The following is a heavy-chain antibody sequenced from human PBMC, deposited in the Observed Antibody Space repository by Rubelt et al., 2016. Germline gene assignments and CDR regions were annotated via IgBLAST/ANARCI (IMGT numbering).Heavy chain of an antibody. Sequence: QVQLVQSGAEVKKPGASVRVSCKASGYTFTSNAIHWVRQAPGQRLEWMGWINAGNGNTKYSQNFQGRVTITRDTSASTAYMEMSSLTSEDTAVYYCARGEGYFHYWGQGTLVTVSS. CDR2: INAGNGNT. V-gene: IGHV1-3*01. CDR1: GYTFTSNA. J-gene: IGHJ1*01. CDR3: ARGEGYFHY.